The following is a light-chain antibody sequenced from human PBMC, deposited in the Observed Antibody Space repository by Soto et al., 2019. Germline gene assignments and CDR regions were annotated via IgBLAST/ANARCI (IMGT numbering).Light chain of an antibody. V-gene: IGKV1-39*01. Sequence: DIQMTQSPSSLSASVGDRVTITCRASQSISSYLNWYQQKPGKAPKLLIYAASSLQSGVTSRFNGSGSGTDFNLTISSLQPEDFATYYCQQSYSTPFTFGPGTKVDIK. CDR2: AAS. CDR1: QSISSY. CDR3: QQSYSTPFT. J-gene: IGKJ3*01.